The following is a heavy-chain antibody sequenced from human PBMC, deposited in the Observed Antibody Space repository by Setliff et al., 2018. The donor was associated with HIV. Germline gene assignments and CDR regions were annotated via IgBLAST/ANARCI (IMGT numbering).Heavy chain of an antibody. CDR3: ARDRLPSEVAVSGDWFDP. Sequence: ASVKVSCKASGYSFSSYGFSWVRQAPGQGLEWMGWISAYNDNTNYAQKFQGRVTMTTDASTSTAYMEVRSLRSDDTAVYYCARDRLPSEVAVSGDWFDPWGQGTLVTVPQ. V-gene: IGHV1-18*01. CDR2: ISAYNDNT. J-gene: IGHJ5*02. CDR1: GYSFSSYG. D-gene: IGHD5-12*01.